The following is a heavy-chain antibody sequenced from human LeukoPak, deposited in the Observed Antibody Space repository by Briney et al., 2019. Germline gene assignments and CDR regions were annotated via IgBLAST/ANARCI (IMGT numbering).Heavy chain of an antibody. Sequence: SETLSLTCIVSGGSISSYYWSWIRQPAGKGLEWIGRIHTSGSTNYNPPLKSRVTMSVDTSKNQFSLKLSSVTAADTAAYYCARDKYYYDSSGSTFDYWGQGTLVTVSS. D-gene: IGHD3-22*01. V-gene: IGHV4-4*07. J-gene: IGHJ4*02. CDR1: GGSISSYY. CDR2: IHTSGST. CDR3: ARDKYYYDSSGSTFDY.